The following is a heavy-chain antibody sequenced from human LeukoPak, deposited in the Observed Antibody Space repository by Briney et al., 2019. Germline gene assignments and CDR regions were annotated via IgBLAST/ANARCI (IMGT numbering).Heavy chain of an antibody. Sequence: WETLSLTCAVYGGSFSGYYWSWIRQPPGKGLEWIGEINHSGSTNYNPSLKSRVTISVDTSKNQFSPKLSSVTAADTAVYYCARGGDHDYGDYDTLTFLFWGPGTLVTVSS. J-gene: IGHJ4*02. D-gene: IGHD4-17*01. CDR2: INHSGST. CDR3: ARGGDHDYGDYDTLTFLF. V-gene: IGHV4-34*01. CDR1: GGSFSGYY.